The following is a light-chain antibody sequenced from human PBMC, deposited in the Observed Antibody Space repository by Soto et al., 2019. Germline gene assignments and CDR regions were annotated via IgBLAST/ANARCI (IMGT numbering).Light chain of an antibody. CDR2: WAA. J-gene: IGKJ1*01. V-gene: IGKV4-1*01. Sequence: DIVLTQSPDSLAVSLGERAAINCTSSQSVFYRSSKKNFLAWYQQKPGQPPKLLISWAATRESGVPDRFSGSGSGTDFTLTITSLQAEDVAVYYCQQYYSSPRAFGQGTKVEMK. CDR3: QQYYSSPRA. CDR1: QSVFYRSSKKNF.